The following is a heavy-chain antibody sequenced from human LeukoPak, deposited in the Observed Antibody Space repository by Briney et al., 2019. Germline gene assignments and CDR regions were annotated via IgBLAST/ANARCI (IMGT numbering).Heavy chain of an antibody. CDR3: ARDGWFGIPDYYYYGMDV. CDR1: GFTFSSYW. D-gene: IGHD3-10*01. CDR2: IKQDGNER. J-gene: IGHJ6*02. V-gene: IGHV3-7*03. Sequence: PGGSLRLSCAASGFTFSSYWMSWVRQAPGKGLEWVANIKQDGNERYYVGSVKGRFTISRDNAKNSLYLQMNSLRAEDTAVYYCARDGWFGIPDYYYYGMDVWGQGTTVTVSS.